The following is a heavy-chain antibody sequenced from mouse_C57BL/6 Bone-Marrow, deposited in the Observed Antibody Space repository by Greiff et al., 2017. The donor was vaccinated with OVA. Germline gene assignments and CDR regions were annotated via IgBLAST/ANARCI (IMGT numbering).Heavy chain of an antibody. D-gene: IGHD2-3*01. CDR2: IRNKDNGYTT. J-gene: IGHJ2*01. Sequence: EVMLVESGGGLVQPGGSLSLSCAASGFTFTDYYMSWVRQPPGKALEWLGFIRNKDNGYTTEYSVSVKGRFTISRDNSQSILYLQMMALRTEDSATYYCARYGRWLLYFDYWGRGTALTVSA. CDR1: GFTFTDYY. V-gene: IGHV7-3*01. CDR3: ARYGRWLLYFDY.